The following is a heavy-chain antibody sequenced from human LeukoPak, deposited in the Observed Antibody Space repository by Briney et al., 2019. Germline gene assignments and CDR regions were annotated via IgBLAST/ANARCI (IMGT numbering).Heavy chain of an antibody. V-gene: IGHV3-9*01. Sequence: GGSLRLSCAASGFIFDDYAMPWVRQAPGKGLEWVSGISWNSGSIAYADSVKGRFTISRDNAKNSLYLQMNSLRAEDTALYYCAKGKGSSGWYAPCDYWGQGTLVTVSS. CDR2: ISWNSGSI. D-gene: IGHD6-19*01. J-gene: IGHJ4*02. CDR3: AKGKGSSGWYAPCDY. CDR1: GFIFDDYA.